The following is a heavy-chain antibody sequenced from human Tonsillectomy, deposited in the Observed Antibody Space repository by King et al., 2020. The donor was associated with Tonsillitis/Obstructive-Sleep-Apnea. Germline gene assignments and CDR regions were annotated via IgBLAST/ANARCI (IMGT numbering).Heavy chain of an antibody. CDR2: ISSSSSYT. J-gene: IGHJ6*02. D-gene: IGHD5-12*01. CDR3: ARVVAGGALGMDV. CDR1: GFTFSDYY. Sequence: VQLVESGGGLVKPGGSLRLSCAASGFTFSDYYMSWIRQAPGKGLEWVSYISSSSSYTNYADSVKGRFTISRDNAKNSLYLQMNSLRAEDTAVYYCARVVAGGALGMDVWGQGTTVTVSS. V-gene: IGHV3-11*06.